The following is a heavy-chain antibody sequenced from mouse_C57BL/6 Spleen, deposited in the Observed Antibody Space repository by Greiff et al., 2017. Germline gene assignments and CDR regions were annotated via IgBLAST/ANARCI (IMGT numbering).Heavy chain of an antibody. CDR1: GYTFTDYE. D-gene: IGHD3-2*01. V-gene: IGHV1-15*01. Sequence: VQVVESGAELVRPGASVTLSCKASGYTFTDYEMHWVEQTPVHGLEWIGAIDPETGGTAYNQKFKGKAILTADKSSSTAYMELRSLTSEDAAVYYGTRKTARDYFDYWGQGTTRTVSS. CDR2: IDPETGGT. J-gene: IGHJ2*01. CDR3: TRKTARDYFDY.